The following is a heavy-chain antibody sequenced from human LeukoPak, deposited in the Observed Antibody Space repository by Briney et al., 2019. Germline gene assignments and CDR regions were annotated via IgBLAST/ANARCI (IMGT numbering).Heavy chain of an antibody. CDR3: ARGRSDYDFWSGYYVDYYYGMDV. V-gene: IGHV1-8*01. CDR2: MNPNSGNT. Sequence: ASVKVSCKASGYTFTSYDINWVRQATGQGLEWMGWMNPNSGNTGYAQKFQGRVTMTRNTSISTAYMELSSLRSEDTAVYYCARGRSDYDFWSGYYVDYYYGMDVWGQGTTVTVSS. D-gene: IGHD3-3*01. CDR1: GYTFTSYD. J-gene: IGHJ6*02.